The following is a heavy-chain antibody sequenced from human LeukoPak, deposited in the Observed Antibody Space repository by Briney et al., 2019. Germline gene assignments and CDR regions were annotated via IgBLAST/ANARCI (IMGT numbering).Heavy chain of an antibody. CDR1: GFTFDDYA. CDR2: ISWNSGSI. J-gene: IGHJ4*02. CDR3: AKARSWSIGEVFDY. V-gene: IGHV3-9*01. D-gene: IGHD6-13*01. Sequence: GRSLRLSCATSGFTFDDYAMHWVRHAPGKGLEWVSGISWNSGSIGYADSVKGRFTISRDNAKNSLYLQMNSLRAEDTALYYYAKARSWSIGEVFDYWGQGTLVTVSS.